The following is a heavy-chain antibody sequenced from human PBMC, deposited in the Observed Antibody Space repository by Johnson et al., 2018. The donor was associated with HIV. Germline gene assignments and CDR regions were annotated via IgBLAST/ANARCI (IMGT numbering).Heavy chain of an antibody. J-gene: IGHJ3*02. D-gene: IGHD1-1*01. V-gene: IGHV3-20*04. Sequence: VYLVESGGGVVRPGGSLRLSCAASGFTFDDYGMSWVRQAPGKGLEWVSGINWYGGSTCYADSVKGRFTISRDNAKRSLYLQMNSLRVEDTALFFCARARYPPYDAFDMWGQGTMVNVAS. CDR1: GFTFDDYG. CDR2: INWYGGST. CDR3: ARARYPPYDAFDM.